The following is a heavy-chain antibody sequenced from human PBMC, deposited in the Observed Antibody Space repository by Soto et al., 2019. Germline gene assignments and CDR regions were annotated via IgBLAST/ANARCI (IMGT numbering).Heavy chain of an antibody. J-gene: IGHJ4*02. Sequence: SETLSLTCAVYGGSFSGYYWSWIRQPPGKGLEWIGEINHSGSTNYNPSPKSRVTISVDTSKNQFSLKLSSMTAADTAVYYCASIVATRKYDYWGQGTLVTVSS. V-gene: IGHV4-34*01. D-gene: IGHD5-12*01. CDR2: INHSGST. CDR1: GGSFSGYY. CDR3: ASIVATRKYDY.